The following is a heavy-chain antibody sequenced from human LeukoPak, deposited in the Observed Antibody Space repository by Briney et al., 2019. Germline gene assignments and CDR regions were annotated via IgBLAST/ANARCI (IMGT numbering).Heavy chain of an antibody. CDR3: ARHSNDSDYYDRDAFDI. Sequence: SETLSLTCTVSGGSISSYYWSWIRQPPGKGLEWIGYIYYSGSTNYNPSLKSRVTISVDTSKNQFSLKLSSVTAADTAVYYCARHSNDSDYYDRDAFDIWAKGQWSPSLQ. V-gene: IGHV4-59*08. CDR2: IYYSGST. CDR1: GGSISSYY. D-gene: IGHD3-22*01. J-gene: IGHJ3*02.